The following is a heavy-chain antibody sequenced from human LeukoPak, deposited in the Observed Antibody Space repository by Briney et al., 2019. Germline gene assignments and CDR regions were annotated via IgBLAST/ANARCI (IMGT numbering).Heavy chain of an antibody. V-gene: IGHV4-4*07. CDR2: IYTSGST. D-gene: IGHD3-10*01. J-gene: IGHJ4*02. CDR3: ARKSISGSYKN. CDR1: GGSITIYY. Sequence: SETLSLTCTVSGGSITIYYWSWIRQPAGKGLEWIGRIYTSGSTNYNPSLKSRVTISVDTSKNQFSLKLSSVTAADTAVYYCARKSISGSYKNWGQGTLVTVSS.